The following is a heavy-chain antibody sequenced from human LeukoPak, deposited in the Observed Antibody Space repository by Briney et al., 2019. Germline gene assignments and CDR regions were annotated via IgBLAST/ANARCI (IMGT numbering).Heavy chain of an antibody. CDR2: ISGSGGST. CDR1: GFTFSSYA. V-gene: IGHV3-23*01. CDR3: AKDGSYGGDSYIDY. Sequence: TGGSLRLSCAASGFTFSSYAMSWVRQAPGKGLEWVSAISGSGGSTYYADSVKGRFTISRDNSKNTLYLQMNSLRAEDTAVYYCAKDGSYGGDSYIDYWGQGTLVTVSS. J-gene: IGHJ4*02. D-gene: IGHD4-23*01.